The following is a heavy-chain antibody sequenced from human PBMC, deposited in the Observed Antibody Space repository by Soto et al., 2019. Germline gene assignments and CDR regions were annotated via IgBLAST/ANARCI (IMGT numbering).Heavy chain of an antibody. V-gene: IGHV3-23*01. J-gene: IGHJ4*02. CDR2: NHGGGNSA. Sequence: EVQLLESGGDLVQPERSLRLSCAASGFTFSGYAMSWVSQAPGKGLEWVSVNHGGGNSAYYADSVKGRFTISRDNSKNTLYLQMSSLRGEDTAVYYCPKNRGRVTTSGHFAYWGQGTLVTVSS. D-gene: IGHD4-17*01. CDR1: GFTFSGYA. CDR3: PKNRGRVTTSGHFAY.